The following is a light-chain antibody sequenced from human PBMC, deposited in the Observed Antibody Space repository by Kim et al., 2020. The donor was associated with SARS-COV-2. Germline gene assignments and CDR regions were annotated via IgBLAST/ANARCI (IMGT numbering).Light chain of an antibody. CDR1: QDISSY. J-gene: IGKJ5*01. CDR3: QQLKSYPIT. CDR2: LAS. Sequence: DIQLTQSPSFLSASVGDRVTITCRASQDISSYLAWYQQKPGRAPKLLIHLASTLQSGVPSRFSGSGFGTEFTLAISSLQPEDFATYYCQQLKSYPITFGQGTRLEIK. V-gene: IGKV1-9*01.